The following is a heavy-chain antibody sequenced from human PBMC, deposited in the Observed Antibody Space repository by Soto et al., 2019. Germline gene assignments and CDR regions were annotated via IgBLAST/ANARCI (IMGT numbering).Heavy chain of an antibody. CDR2: IAVGSGNT. CDR1: GFTFTSSA. D-gene: IGHD2-2*01. Sequence: ASVKVSCKASGFTFTSSAVQWVRQARGQRLEWIGWIAVGSGNTNYAQKFQERVTITRDMSTSTAYMELSSLGSEDTAVYYCAASDCSSNSCYEKGYYGMDVWGQGTTVTVSS. J-gene: IGHJ6*02. CDR3: AASDCSSNSCYEKGYYGMDV. V-gene: IGHV1-58*01.